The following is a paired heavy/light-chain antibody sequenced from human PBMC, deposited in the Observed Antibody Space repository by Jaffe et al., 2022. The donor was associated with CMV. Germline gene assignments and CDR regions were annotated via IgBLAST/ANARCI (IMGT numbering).Light chain of an antibody. CDR3: QQLNSYPRT. Sequence: IQLTQSPSSLSASVGDRVTITCRASQGISSYLAWYQQKPGKAPKLLIYAASTLQSGVPSRFSGSGSGTDFTLTISSLQPEDFATYYCQQLNSYPRTFGQGTKVEIK. V-gene: IGKV1-9*01. CDR1: QGISSY. J-gene: IGKJ1*01. CDR2: AAS.
Heavy chain of an antibody. Sequence: QVQLQQWGAGLLKPSETLSLTCAVYGGSFSSYYWNWIRQPPGKGLEWIGEINHSGSTNYNPSLKSRVTISVDTSKNQFSLKLSSVTAADTAVYYCARVLREQLSGKIYYYMDVWGKGTTVTVSS. V-gene: IGHV4-34*01. J-gene: IGHJ6*03. D-gene: IGHD1-1*01. CDR3: ARVLREQLSGKIYYYMDV. CDR2: INHSGST. CDR1: GGSFSSYY.